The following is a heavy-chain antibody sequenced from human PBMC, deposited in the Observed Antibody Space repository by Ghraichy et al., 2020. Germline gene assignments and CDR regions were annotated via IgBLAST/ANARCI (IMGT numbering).Heavy chain of an antibody. V-gene: IGHV3-53*01. CDR2: IYSGGST. CDR3: ARDLDEGSGGFDY. J-gene: IGHJ4*02. Sequence: GGSLRLSCAASGFTVSSNYMSWVRQAPGKGLEWVSVIYSGGSTYYADSVKGRFTISRDNSKNTLYLQMNSLRAEDTAVYYCARDLDEGSGGFDYWGQGTLVTVSS. CDR1: GFTVSSNY. D-gene: IGHD5-12*01.